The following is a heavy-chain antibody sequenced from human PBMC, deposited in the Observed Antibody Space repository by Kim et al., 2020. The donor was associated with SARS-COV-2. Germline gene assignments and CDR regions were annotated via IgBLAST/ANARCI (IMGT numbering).Heavy chain of an antibody. V-gene: IGHV2-70*11. CDR1: GFSLSTSGMC. CDR3: ARTHLSSSWYNYGMDV. J-gene: IGHJ6*02. Sequence: SGPTLVNPTQTLTLTCTFSGFSLSTSGMCVSWIRQPPGKALEWLARIDWDDDKYYSTSLKTRLTISKDTSKNQVVLTMTNMDPVDTATYYCARTHLSSSWYNYGMDVWGQGTTVTVSS. D-gene: IGHD6-13*01. CDR2: IDWDDDK.